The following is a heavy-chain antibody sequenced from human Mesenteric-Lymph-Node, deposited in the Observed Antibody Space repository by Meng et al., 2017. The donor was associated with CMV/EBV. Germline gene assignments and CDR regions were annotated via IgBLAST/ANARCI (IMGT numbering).Heavy chain of an antibody. CDR2: IRYDGSSK. J-gene: IGHJ4*02. CDR1: GFSFSTFG. D-gene: IGHD5-24*01. Sequence: GESLKISCAASGFSFSTFGMHWVRQAPGKGLEWVAFIRYDGSSKYYADSVRGRFTISRDNSKNTLYLQMNSLRGDDTAVYYCARRRDGYNSGVDYWGQGTLVTVSS. CDR3: ARRRDGYNSGVDY. V-gene: IGHV3-30*02.